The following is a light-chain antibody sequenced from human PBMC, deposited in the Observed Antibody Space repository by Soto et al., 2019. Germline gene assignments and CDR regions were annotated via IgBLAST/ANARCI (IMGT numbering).Light chain of an antibody. CDR2: EVS. CDR1: SSDLGAYKY. Sequence: QSALTQPASVSGSPGQSITISCAGTSSDLGAYKYVSWYQQHPDKAPKLILYEVSRRPSGVSNRFSGSKSGNTASLTISGLLAEDEADYSSSSYTNTSTLVLGTGTKVTVL. V-gene: IGLV2-14*03. CDR3: SSYTNTSTLV. J-gene: IGLJ1*01.